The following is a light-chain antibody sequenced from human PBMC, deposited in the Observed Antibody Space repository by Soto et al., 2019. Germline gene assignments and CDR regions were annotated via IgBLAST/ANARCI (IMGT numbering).Light chain of an antibody. CDR3: HQYGNSPAT. Sequence: EIVLTQSPGTLSLSPGQTATLSCAASRSVSSTYFAWYQHRPGLAPRLLIYDVSKRASGIPDRFSGGGSGTHFTLTISCVEPEDFAVYYCHQYGNSPATFGQGTRLDIK. CDR1: RSVSSTY. J-gene: IGKJ5*01. CDR2: DVS. V-gene: IGKV3D-20*01.